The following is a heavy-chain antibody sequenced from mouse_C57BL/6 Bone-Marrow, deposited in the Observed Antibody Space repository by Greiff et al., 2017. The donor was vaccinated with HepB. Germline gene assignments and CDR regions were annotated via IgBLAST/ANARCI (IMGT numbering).Heavy chain of an antibody. V-gene: IGHV7-3*01. D-gene: IGHD2-2*01. CDR1: GFTFTDYY. CDR2: ISNKANGYTT. Sequence: EVKLEESGGGLVQPGGSLSLSCAASGFTFTDYYMSWVRQPPGKALEWLGFISNKANGYTTEYSASVKGRFTISRDNSQSILYLQMNALGAEDSATYYSARTGYYFDYWGQGTTLTVTS. CDR3: ARTGYYFDY. J-gene: IGHJ2*01.